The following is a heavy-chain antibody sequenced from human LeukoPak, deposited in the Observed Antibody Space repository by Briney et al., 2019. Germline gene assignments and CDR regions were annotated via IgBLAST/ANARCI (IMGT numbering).Heavy chain of an antibody. CDR3: AKERSLEIAVAGTVFDY. V-gene: IGHV3-66*01. CDR2: IYSGGST. Sequence: GGSLRLSCAASGFTVSSNYMSWVRQAPGKGLEWVSVIYSGGSTYYADSVKGRFTISRDNSKNMIYLEMSSLKAEDTAVYYCAKERSLEIAVAGTVFDYWGQGTLVTVSS. D-gene: IGHD6-19*01. J-gene: IGHJ4*02. CDR1: GFTVSSNY.